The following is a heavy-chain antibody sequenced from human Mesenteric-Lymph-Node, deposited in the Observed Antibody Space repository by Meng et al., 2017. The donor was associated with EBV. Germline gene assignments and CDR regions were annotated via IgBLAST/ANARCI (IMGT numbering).Heavy chain of an antibody. CDR2: IYYSGST. CDR1: GGSISSSSYS. J-gene: IGHJ5*01. CDR3: ARRISSGWMDS. V-gene: IGHV4-39*01. Sequence: QLPLPESGPGRVNPSETLSPTSTVSGGSISSSSYSWGWIRQPPGKGLEWIGNIYYSGSTYYSPSLESRVTISVDTSKNQFSLKLSSVTAADSAVYYCARRISSGWMDSWGQGTLVTVSS. D-gene: IGHD6-19*01.